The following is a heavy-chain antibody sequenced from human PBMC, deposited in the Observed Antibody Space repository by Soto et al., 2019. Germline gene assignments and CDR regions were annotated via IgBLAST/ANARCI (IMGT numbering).Heavy chain of an antibody. Sequence: GGSLRLSCAASGFTFSSYAMSWVRQAPGKGLEWVSAISGSGGSTYYADSVKGRFTISRDNSKNTLYLQMNSLRAEDTAVYYCAREGAYCSGGSCFDYWGQGTLVTGSS. CDR3: AREGAYCSGGSCFDY. V-gene: IGHV3-23*01. D-gene: IGHD2-15*01. CDR1: GFTFSSYA. J-gene: IGHJ4*02. CDR2: ISGSGGST.